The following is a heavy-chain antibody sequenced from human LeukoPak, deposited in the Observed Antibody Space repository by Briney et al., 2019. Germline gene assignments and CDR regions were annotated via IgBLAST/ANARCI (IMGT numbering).Heavy chain of an antibody. CDR2: ISAYNGNT. CDR3: ARDRGGYCSSTSCHSRDY. D-gene: IGHD2-2*01. J-gene: IGHJ4*02. CDR1: GYTFTSYG. Sequence: ASVKVSCKASGYTFTSYGISWVRQAPGQGLEWMGWISAYNGNTNYAQKLQGRVTMTTDTSTSTAYMELRSLRSDDTAVYYCARDRGGYCSSTSCHSRDYWGQGTLVTVSS. V-gene: IGHV1-18*01.